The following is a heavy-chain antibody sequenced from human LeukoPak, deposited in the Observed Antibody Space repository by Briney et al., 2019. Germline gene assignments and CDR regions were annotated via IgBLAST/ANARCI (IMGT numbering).Heavy chain of an antibody. CDR1: GGSISNYY. CDR3: AREGSSGWYAFDY. Sequence: SDTLSLTCTVSGGSISNYYWSWIRQPPGKGLEWIGYIYDSGSTNYNPSLKSRVTISVDTSKNQFSLKLSSVTAADTAVYYCAREGSSGWYAFDYWGQGTLVTVSS. J-gene: IGHJ4*02. D-gene: IGHD6-19*01. V-gene: IGHV4-59*01. CDR2: IYDSGST.